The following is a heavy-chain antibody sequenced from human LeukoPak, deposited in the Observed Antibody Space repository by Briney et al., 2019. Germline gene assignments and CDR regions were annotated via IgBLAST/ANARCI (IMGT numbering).Heavy chain of an antibody. CDR2: INPNSGGT. D-gene: IGHD4-17*01. CDR3: ARGGHYGDFDY. CDR1: XXTXTGXX. V-gene: IGHV1-2*02. J-gene: IGHJ4*02. Sequence: VXVSCXXXXXTXTGXXMHWVRQAPGQGLEWMGWINPNSGGTNYAQKFQGRVTMTRDTSISTAYMGLSRLRSDDTAVYYCARGGHYGDFDYWGQGTLVTVSS.